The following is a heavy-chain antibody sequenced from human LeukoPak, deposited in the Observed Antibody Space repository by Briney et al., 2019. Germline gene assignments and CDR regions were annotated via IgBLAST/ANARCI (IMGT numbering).Heavy chain of an antibody. V-gene: IGHV4-59*01. D-gene: IGHD6-6*01. CDR1: GGSISNKY. CDR2: IYYSGNT. Sequence: SETLSLTCTVSGGSISNKYWSWIRQPPGKGLEWIGYIYYSGNTNYNPSLKSRVTILVDTSKDQVSLKLSSVTAADTAVYFCARDWGVGGRPGYMDVWGKGTTVTVSS. J-gene: IGHJ6*03. CDR3: ARDWGVGGRPGYMDV.